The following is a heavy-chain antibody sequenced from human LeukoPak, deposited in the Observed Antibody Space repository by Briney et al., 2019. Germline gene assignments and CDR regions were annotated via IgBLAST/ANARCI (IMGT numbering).Heavy chain of an antibody. CDR3: ARDHHYYDSNGYFGY. CDR2: ISVNNGDT. Sequence: GASVKVSCKASGYTFANYGISWVREAPGQGLEWMAWISVNNGDTKYAQKFQGRVTVTTDTSTSTVYMELRSLTSDDTAVYYCARDHHYYDSNGYFGYCGQGTQVTVSS. J-gene: IGHJ4*02. V-gene: IGHV1-18*01. CDR1: GYTFANYG. D-gene: IGHD3-22*01.